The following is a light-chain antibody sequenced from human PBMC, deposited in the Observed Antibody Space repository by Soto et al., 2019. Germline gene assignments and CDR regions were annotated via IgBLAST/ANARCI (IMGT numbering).Light chain of an antibody. CDR1: SSDVGGNNY. V-gene: IGLV2-8*01. CDR2: EVN. Sequence: QSVLTQPPSASGSPGQSVTISCTGTSSDVGGNNYVSWYQQHPGKAPKLVIFEVNKRPSGVPDRFSGSKSGNTASLTVSGLRAEDEAHYHCCSYAGSRTFVFGGGTKVTVL. J-gene: IGLJ3*02. CDR3: CSYAGSRTFV.